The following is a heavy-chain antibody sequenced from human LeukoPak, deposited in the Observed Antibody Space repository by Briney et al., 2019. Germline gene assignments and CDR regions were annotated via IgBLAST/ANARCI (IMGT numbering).Heavy chain of an antibody. V-gene: IGHV3-23*01. D-gene: IGHD6-19*01. CDR1: GFTFSSYA. J-gene: IGHJ6*02. Sequence: GSLRLSCAASGFTFSSYAMSWVRQAPGKGLEWVSAISGSGGSTYYADSLKGRFTISRDNSKNPLYLQMNSLRAEDTPVYYCAKVLHAIAVAANSHPIFSVPNYYYGMDVWGQGTTVTVSS. CDR3: AKVLHAIAVAANSHPIFSVPNYYYGMDV. CDR2: ISGSGGST.